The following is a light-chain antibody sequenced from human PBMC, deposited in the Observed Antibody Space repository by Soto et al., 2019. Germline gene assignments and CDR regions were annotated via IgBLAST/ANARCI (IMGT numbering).Light chain of an antibody. CDR1: RYIGNY. CDR3: QQYHSLPST. J-gene: IGKJ5*01. CDR2: DAS. Sequence: DIQMTQSPSSLSVSVGDRVTITCQASRYIGNYLNWYQQKPGKAPKLLINDASSLEMGVPSRFSGSGSGTDFSVTISSLQPEDIATYYGQQYHSLPSTFGQGTRQHI. V-gene: IGKV1-33*01.